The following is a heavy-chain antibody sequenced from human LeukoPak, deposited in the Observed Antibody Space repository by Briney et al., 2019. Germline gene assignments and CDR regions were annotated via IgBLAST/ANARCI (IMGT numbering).Heavy chain of an antibody. V-gene: IGHV4-34*01. J-gene: IGHJ5*02. CDR2: INHSGST. Sequence: PSETLSLTCAVYGGSFSGYYWSWIRQPPGKGLEWIGEINHSGSTNYNPSLKSRVTISVDTSKNQFSLKLSSVTAADTAVYYCARSRLHGLKRSGSYYRWECGFDPWGQGTLVTVSS. CDR3: ARSRLHGLKRSGSYYRWECGFDP. D-gene: IGHD1-26*01. CDR1: GGSFSGYY.